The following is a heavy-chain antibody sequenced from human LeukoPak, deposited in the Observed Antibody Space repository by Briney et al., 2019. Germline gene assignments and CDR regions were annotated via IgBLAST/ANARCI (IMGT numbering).Heavy chain of an antibody. CDR2: ISSTGNT. V-gene: IGHV4-4*07. Sequence: PSETLSLTCTVSDGSITNCCWGWIRQPAGRGLDWIGRISSTGNTAYSPSLQSRVTMSVDTSKNQFSLKLNSVTAADTAVYYCARVPPSYSDSSKIYYYYYVDVWGKGTPVTVPS. CDR3: ARVPPSYSDSSKIYYYYYVDV. D-gene: IGHD1-26*01. J-gene: IGHJ6*03. CDR1: DGSITNCC.